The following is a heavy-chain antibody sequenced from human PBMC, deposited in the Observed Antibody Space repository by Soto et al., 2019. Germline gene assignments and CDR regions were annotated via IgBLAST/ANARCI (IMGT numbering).Heavy chain of an antibody. J-gene: IGHJ5*02. D-gene: IGHD5-12*01. CDR3: ARGYGSWFDP. Sequence: QVQLQESGPGLVKPSETLSLTCTVSGGSINSYYWSWIRQPPGKGLEWIGYIYYSGSTNYNPSLKSRVTISVDTSKNQFSLKLSSVTAADTAVYYCARGYGSWFDPWGQGTLVTVSS. CDR2: IYYSGST. CDR1: GGSINSYY. V-gene: IGHV4-59*08.